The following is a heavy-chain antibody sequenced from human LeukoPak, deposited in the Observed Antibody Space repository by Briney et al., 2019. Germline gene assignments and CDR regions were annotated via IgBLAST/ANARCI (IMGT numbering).Heavy chain of an antibody. CDR1: SGSINRHY. Sequence: PSETLSLTCTVSSGSINRHYWRWIRQTPAKGLEWIGYVHHTWGTNYIPFLKSRVTISVDTSKNQFSLKLNSVAAADTAVYYCVAYSYGYVHWYFDLWGGGTLVTVSS. CDR3: VAYSYGYVHWYFDL. V-gene: IGHV4-59*11. CDR2: VHHTWGT. D-gene: IGHD5-18*01. J-gene: IGHJ2*01.